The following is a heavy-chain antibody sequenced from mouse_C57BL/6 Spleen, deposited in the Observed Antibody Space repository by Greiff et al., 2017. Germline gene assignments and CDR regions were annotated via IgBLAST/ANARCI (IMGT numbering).Heavy chain of an antibody. J-gene: IGHJ3*01. D-gene: IGHD1-1*01. CDR1: GYTFTDYN. Sequence: VQLQQSGPELVKPGASVKIPCKASGYTFTDYNMDWVKQSHGKSLEWIGDINPNNGGTIYNQKFKDKATLTVDKSSSTANMQLSSLTSEDSAVYYGAREDYGSSSAWFAYWGQGTLVTVSA. CDR3: AREDYGSSSAWFAY. CDR2: INPNNGGT. V-gene: IGHV1-18*01.